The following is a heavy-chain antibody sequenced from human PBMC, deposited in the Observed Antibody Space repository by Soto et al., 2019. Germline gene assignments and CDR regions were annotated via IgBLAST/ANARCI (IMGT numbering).Heavy chain of an antibody. V-gene: IGHV4-39*01. CDR2: IYYSGST. D-gene: IGHD3-16*01. CDR1: GGSISSSSYY. Sequence: SETLSLTCTVSGGSISSSSYYWGWIRQPPGKGLEWIGSIYYSGSTYYNPSLKSRVTISVDTSKNQFSLKLSSVTAADTAVYYCAWGIGGHFDYWGQGTLVTVSS. CDR3: AWGIGGHFDY. J-gene: IGHJ4*02.